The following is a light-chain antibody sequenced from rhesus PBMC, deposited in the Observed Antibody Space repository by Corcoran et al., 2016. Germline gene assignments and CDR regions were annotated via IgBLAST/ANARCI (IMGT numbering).Light chain of an antibody. Sequence: DIQMAQSPSSLSASVGETVTITCRASQDIKTYLAWYQRTPGKAPKPLIYYASNLENGVPSRFSGSGSGTEFTLPISSLQPEDFATYDCQHYNSVPYSFGQGTEAEIK. V-gene: IGKV1-37*01. CDR1: QDIKTY. CDR2: YAS. J-gene: IGKJ2*01. CDR3: QHYNSVPYS.